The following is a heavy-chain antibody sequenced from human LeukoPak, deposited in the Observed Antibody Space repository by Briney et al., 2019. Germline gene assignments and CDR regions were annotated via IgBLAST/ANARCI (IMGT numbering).Heavy chain of an antibody. J-gene: IGHJ3*02. CDR3: ASSSGWRPHDAFDI. Sequence: GGSLRLSCAASGFTFSDYYMTWIRQAPGKGLEWVSYISSSGSTIYYADSVKGRFTISRDNAKNSLYLQMNSLRAEDTAVYYCASSSGWRPHDAFDIWGQGTMVTVSS. CDR2: ISSSGSTI. V-gene: IGHV3-11*01. CDR1: GFTFSDYY. D-gene: IGHD6-19*01.